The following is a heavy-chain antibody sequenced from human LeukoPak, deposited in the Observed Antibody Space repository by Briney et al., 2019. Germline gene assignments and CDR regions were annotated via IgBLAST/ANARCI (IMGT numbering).Heavy chain of an antibody. CDR2: IIPILGIA. CDR3: ATSVAPGTWYFDL. CDR1: GGTFSSYA. Sequence: SVKVSCKASGGTFSSYAISWVRQAPGQGLEWMGRIIPILGIANYAQKFQGRVTITADKSTSTAYMEPSSLRSEDTAVYYCATSVAPGTWYFDLWGRGTLVTVSS. V-gene: IGHV1-69*04. D-gene: IGHD6-19*01. J-gene: IGHJ2*01.